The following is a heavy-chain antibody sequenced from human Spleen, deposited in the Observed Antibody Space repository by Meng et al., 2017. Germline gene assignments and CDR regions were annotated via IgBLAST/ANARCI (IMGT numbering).Heavy chain of an antibody. CDR2: IGHSGFT. D-gene: IGHD6-19*01. CDR3: VRSSAWVRTGFDP. J-gene: IGHJ5*02. V-gene: IGHV4-39*01. CDR1: GGSISTSGYY. Sequence: HPQLQESCPGLVKPSEALSLTCSVSGGSISTSGYYWGWIRQSPGKGLEWIGSIGHSGFTYYTPSLKSRVAVSLDTSKSQFSLMLTSVTAADTAVYYCVRSSAWVRTGFDPWGQGTLVTVSS.